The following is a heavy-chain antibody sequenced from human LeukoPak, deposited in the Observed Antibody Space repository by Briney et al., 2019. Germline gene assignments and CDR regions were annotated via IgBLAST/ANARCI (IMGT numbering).Heavy chain of an antibody. CDR3: ARGYYYDSSGYYYVVPFDY. J-gene: IGHJ4*02. V-gene: IGHV3-20*04. CDR1: GFTFDDYG. D-gene: IGHD3-22*01. CDR2: INWNGGST. Sequence: PGGSLRLSCAASGFTFDDYGMSWVRQAPGKGLEWVSGINWNGGSTGYADSVKGRFTISRDNAKNSLYLQMNSLRAEDTALYYCARGYYYDSSGYYYVVPFDYWGQGTLVTVSS.